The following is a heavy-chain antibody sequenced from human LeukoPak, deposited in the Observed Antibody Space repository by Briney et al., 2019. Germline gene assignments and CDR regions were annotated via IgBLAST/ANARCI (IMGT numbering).Heavy chain of an antibody. CDR2: ISDSGSTI. CDR3: AKGPGYSGYGDY. Sequence: NAGGSLRLSCAASGFTFSDYYMSWIRQAPGKRLEWISYISDSGSTIYYADSVKGRFTISRDNSKNTLYLQMNSLRAEDTAVYYCAKGPGYSGYGDYWGQGTLVTVSS. V-gene: IGHV3-11*01. D-gene: IGHD5-12*01. J-gene: IGHJ4*02. CDR1: GFTFSDYY.